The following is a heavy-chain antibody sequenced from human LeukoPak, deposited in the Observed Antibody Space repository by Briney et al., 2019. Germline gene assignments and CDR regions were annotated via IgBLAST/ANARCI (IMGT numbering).Heavy chain of an antibody. CDR3: ARVIAAAGIIYFDY. J-gene: IGHJ4*02. V-gene: IGHV3-21*01. CDR2: ISSSSSYI. CDR1: GFTFSSYS. D-gene: IGHD6-13*01. Sequence: PGGSPRLSCAASGFTFSSYSMNWVRQAPGKGLEWVSSISSSSSYIYYADSVKGRFTISRDNAKNSLYLQMNSLRAEDTAVYYCARVIAAAGIIYFDYWGQGTLVTVSS.